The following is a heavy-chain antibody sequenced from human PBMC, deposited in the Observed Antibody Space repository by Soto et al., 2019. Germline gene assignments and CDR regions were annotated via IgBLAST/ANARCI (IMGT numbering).Heavy chain of an antibody. Sequence: GGSLRLSCAASGFTFSSYGMHWVRQAPGKGLEWVAVIWYDGSNKYYADSVKGRFTISRDNSKNTLYLQMNSLRAEDTAVYYCAREGAAGTKGAFDIWGQGTMVTVSS. V-gene: IGHV3-33*01. CDR2: IWYDGSNK. J-gene: IGHJ3*02. CDR3: AREGAAGTKGAFDI. D-gene: IGHD6-13*01. CDR1: GFTFSSYG.